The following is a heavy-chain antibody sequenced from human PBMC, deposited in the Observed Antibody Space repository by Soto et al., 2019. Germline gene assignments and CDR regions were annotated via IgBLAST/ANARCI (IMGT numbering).Heavy chain of an antibody. CDR2: IYSGGST. CDR3: ARAERYYYGMDV. Sequence: GSLRLSCAASGFTVSSNYMSWVRQAPGKGLEWVSVIYSGGSTYYADSVKGRFTISRDNSKNTLYLQMNSLRAEDTAVYYCARAERYYYGMDVWGQGTTVTVSS. D-gene: IGHD1-1*01. V-gene: IGHV3-53*01. J-gene: IGHJ6*02. CDR1: GFTVSSNY.